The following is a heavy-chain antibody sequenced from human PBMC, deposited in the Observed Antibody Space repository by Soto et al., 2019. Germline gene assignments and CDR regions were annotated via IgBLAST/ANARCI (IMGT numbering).Heavy chain of an antibody. CDR2: ISGSSGNI. CDR3: ARDQPTATTRMAYYYYYYMDV. CDR1: GFTVSTKY. J-gene: IGHJ6*03. D-gene: IGHD2-15*01. Sequence: GGSLRLSCAASGFTVSTKYMSWVRQAPGKGLEWVTVISGSSGNIYYADSVKGRFTISRDNSKNTLYLQMNSLRAEDTAAYYCARDQPTATTRMAYYYYYYMDVWGKGTTVTVSS. V-gene: IGHV3-23*01.